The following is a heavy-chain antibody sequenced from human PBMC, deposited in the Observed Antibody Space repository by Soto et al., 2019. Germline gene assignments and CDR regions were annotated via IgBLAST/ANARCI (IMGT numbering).Heavy chain of an antibody. V-gene: IGHV1-69*12. D-gene: IGHD4-17*01. CDR3: SRPELTGDYGTDGGVGYYGMDV. CDR2: IIPIFGTA. CDR1: GGTFSSYA. J-gene: IGHJ6*02. Sequence: QVQLVQSGAEVKKPGSSVKVSCKASGGTFSSYAISWVRQAPGQGLEWMGGIIPIFGTANYAQKFQGRVTITADEATSTAYRELSSLRSEDTAVYYCSRPELTGDYGTDGGVGYYGMDVWGQGTTVTVSS.